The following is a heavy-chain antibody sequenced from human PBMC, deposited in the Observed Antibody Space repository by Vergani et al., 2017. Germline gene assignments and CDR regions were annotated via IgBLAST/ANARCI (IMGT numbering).Heavy chain of an antibody. CDR2: INPNSGGT. V-gene: IGHV1-2*02. CDR3: ARRYYDSSGHYYLYFHH. D-gene: IGHD3-22*01. Sequence: QVQLVQSGAEVKKPGASVKVSCKTSGYTFSAYYINWVRQAPGQGPEWMGWINPNSGGTNYAQKFQGRVTMTRDTSISTAYLELSNLRSDATAVFYCARRYYDSSGHYYLYFHHGGQGTLVTVSS. CDR1: GYTFSAYY. J-gene: IGHJ1*01.